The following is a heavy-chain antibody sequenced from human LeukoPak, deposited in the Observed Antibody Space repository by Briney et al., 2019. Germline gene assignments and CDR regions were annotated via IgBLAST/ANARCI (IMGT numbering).Heavy chain of an antibody. Sequence: SETLSLTCSVSGGSISSYYWSWIRQPAGKGQQWIGRIHTSGSTDYNPSLGSRVTMSVDTSKNQFSLKLSSVTAADTAVYYCAREGSMTARPFVSIDYWGQGTLVTVSS. V-gene: IGHV4-4*07. D-gene: IGHD6-6*01. J-gene: IGHJ4*02. CDR1: GGSISSYY. CDR3: AREGSMTARPFVSIDY. CDR2: IHTSGST.